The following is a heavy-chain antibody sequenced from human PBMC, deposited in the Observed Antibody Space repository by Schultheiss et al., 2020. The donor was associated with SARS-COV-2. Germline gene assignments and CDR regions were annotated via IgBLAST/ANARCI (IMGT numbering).Heavy chain of an antibody. CDR1: GFTFSSYA. V-gene: IGHV3-23*01. CDR2: ISSSGGST. J-gene: IGHJ3*02. Sequence: GGSLRLSCAASGFTFSSYAMSWVRQAPGKGLEWVSAISSSGGSTYYADSVKGRFTISRDNAKNLLYLQVNSLRAEDTAVYYCARDGYQLLSYAFDIWGQGTMVTVAS. D-gene: IGHD2-2*01. CDR3: ARDGYQLLSYAFDI.